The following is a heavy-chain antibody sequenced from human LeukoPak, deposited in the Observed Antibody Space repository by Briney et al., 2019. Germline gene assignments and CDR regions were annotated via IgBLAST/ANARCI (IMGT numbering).Heavy chain of an antibody. CDR2: INHSGST. V-gene: IGHV4-34*01. CDR3: ARGQRGRIQLWLFDY. Sequence: SETLSLTCAVYGGSFSGYYWSWIRQPPGKGLEWIGEINHSGSTNYNPSLKSRVTILVDTSKNQFSLKLSSVTAADTAVYYCARGQRGRIQLWLFDYWGQGTLVTVSS. J-gene: IGHJ4*02. D-gene: IGHD5-18*01. CDR1: GGSFSGYY.